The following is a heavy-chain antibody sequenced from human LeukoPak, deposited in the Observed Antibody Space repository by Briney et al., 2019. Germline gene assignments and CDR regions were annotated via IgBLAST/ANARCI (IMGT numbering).Heavy chain of an antibody. D-gene: IGHD3/OR15-3a*01. CDR1: GYTFTDHY. V-gene: IGHV1-69-2*01. CDR3: ATEWTGSSH. CDR2: FDPEDGKT. Sequence: ASVTVSCTTSGYTFTDHYIHWVQQAPGKGLEWMGRFDPEDGKTIYAEKFQGRVTVTADTSSDTAYMELSSLTSEDTAMYYCATEWTGSSHWGQGTLVTVSS. J-gene: IGHJ1*01.